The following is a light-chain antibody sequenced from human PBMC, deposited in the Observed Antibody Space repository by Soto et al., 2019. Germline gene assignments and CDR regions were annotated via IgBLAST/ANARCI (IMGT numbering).Light chain of an antibody. CDR1: QSVSSSY. CDR3: QHRVT. V-gene: IGKV3-20*01. CDR2: GAS. Sequence: EIVLTQSPGTLSLSPGERATLSCRASQSVSSSYLAWYQQKPGQAPRLLIYGASSRATGIPDRFSGSGSGTDSTLTISRLEPEDFAVYYCQHRVTFGQGTKLEIK. J-gene: IGKJ2*01.